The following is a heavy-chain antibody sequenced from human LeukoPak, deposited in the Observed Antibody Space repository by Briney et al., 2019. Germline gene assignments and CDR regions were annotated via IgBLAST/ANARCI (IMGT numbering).Heavy chain of an antibody. D-gene: IGHD6-13*01. J-gene: IGHJ4*02. V-gene: IGHV4-34*01. CDR2: INHSGST. Sequence: PSETLSLTCAVYGGSLSGYYWSWIRQPPGKGLEWIGEINHSGSTNYNPSLKSRVTISVDTSKNQFSLKLSSVTAADTAVYYCATPGRLGYSSSWYNYWGQGTLVTVSS. CDR1: GGSLSGYY. CDR3: ATPGRLGYSSSWYNY.